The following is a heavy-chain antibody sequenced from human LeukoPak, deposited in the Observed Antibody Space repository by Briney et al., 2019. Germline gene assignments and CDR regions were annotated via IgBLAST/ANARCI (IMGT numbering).Heavy chain of an antibody. CDR2: INAANGNT. CDR3: ARDLSVFRYYFDF. D-gene: IGHD3-10*01. J-gene: IGHJ4*02. CDR1: GYNFVRYA. V-gene: IGHV1-3*01. Sequence: ASVKVSCKTSGYNFVRYAIHWVRQAPGQRLEWMGWINAANGNTKYSQKFQGRITITRDTSASTAYMDLSSLTSEDTAVYYCARDLSVFRYYFDFWGQGTLVTVSS.